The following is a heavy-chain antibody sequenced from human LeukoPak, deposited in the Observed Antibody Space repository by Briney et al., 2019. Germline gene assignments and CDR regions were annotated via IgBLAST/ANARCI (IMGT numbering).Heavy chain of an antibody. CDR2: INPNSGGT. D-gene: IGHD2-2*01. CDR1: GYTFTGYY. J-gene: IGHJ5*02. Sequence: GASVKVSCKASGYTFTGYYMHWVRQAPGQGLEWMGWINPNSGGTNYAQKFQGRVTMTRDTSISTAYMELSRLRSVDTAVYYCARGRIVVVPWFDPWGQGTLVTVSS. CDR3: ARGRIVVVPWFDP. V-gene: IGHV1-2*02.